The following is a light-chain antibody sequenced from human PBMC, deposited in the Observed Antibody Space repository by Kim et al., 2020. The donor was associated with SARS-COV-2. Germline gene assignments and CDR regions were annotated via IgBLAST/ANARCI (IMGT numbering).Light chain of an antibody. Sequence: EIVLTQSPATLSLSPGERATLSCRASQSVSSYLAWHQQKPGQAPRLLIYDASTRATGIPARFSGSGSGTDFTLTISSLEAEDFAVYYCQKSSNLFTFGPGTRVDIK. CDR1: QSVSSY. J-gene: IGKJ3*01. CDR2: DAS. CDR3: QKSSNLFT. V-gene: IGKV3-11*01.